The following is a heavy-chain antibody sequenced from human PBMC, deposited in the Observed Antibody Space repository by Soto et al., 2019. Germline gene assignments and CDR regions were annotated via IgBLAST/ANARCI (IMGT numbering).Heavy chain of an antibody. CDR3: ASLVLLWFGERDHDY. V-gene: IGHV3-7*01. CDR1: GFTFSSYW. CDR2: IKQDGSEK. Sequence: GGSLRLSCAASGFTFSSYWMSWVRQAPGKGLEWVANIKQDGSEKYYVDSVKGRFTISRDNAKNSLYLQMNSLRAEDTALYYCASLVLLWFGERDHDYWGQGTLVTVSS. J-gene: IGHJ4*02. D-gene: IGHD3-10*01.